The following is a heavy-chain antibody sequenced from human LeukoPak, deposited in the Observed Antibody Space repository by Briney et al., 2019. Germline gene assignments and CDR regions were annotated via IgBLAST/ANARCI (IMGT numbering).Heavy chain of an antibody. CDR1: GFTFSAFA. CDR2: ISSSSGYI. D-gene: IGHD5-18*01. V-gene: IGHV3-21*01. CDR3: ARNKKGDRYTYGHDY. J-gene: IGHJ4*02. Sequence: GGSLRLSCAASGFTFSAFAMIWVRQPPGKGLEWVSSISSSSGYIYYADSVKGRFTISRDNTKNSLYLQMNSLRAEDTAVYYCARNKKGDRYTYGHDYWGQGTLVTVSS.